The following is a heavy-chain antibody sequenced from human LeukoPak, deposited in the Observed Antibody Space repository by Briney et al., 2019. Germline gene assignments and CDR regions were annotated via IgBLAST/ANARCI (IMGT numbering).Heavy chain of an antibody. J-gene: IGHJ4*02. D-gene: IGHD3-22*01. CDR1: GGSISSYY. V-gene: IGHV4-59*01. Sequence: SETLSLTCTVSGGSISSYYWSWIRQPPGKGLEWIGYIHYSGSTNYNPSLKSRVTISVDTSKNQFSLKPSSVTAADTAVYYCAREVNYYDSSGFDYWGQGTLVTVSS. CDR3: AREVNYYDSSGFDY. CDR2: IHYSGST.